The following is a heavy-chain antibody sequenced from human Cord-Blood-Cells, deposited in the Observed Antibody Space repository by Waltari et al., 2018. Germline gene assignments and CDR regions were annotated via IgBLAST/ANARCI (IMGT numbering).Heavy chain of an antibody. V-gene: IGHV3-53*01. Sequence: EVQLVESGGGLIQPGGSLRLSCAASGFTVSSNYMSWVRQAPGKGLEWVAVIYSVASTSYADSVKGRFTISRDNSKNALYLQMNSLRAEDTAVYYCSAGSSGWYDYWGQGTLVTVSS. CDR1: GFTVSSNY. D-gene: IGHD6-19*01. J-gene: IGHJ4*02. CDR2: IYSVAST. CDR3: SAGSSGWYDY.